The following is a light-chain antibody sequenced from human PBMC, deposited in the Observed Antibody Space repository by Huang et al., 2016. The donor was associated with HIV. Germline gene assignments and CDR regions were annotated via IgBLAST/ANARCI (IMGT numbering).Light chain of an antibody. CDR2: GAS. J-gene: IGKJ4*01. CDR1: QSLYSN. V-gene: IGKV3-15*01. Sequence: EIVMTQSPVTLSVSPGERVTLSCRASQSLYSNLDWYQHKPGQAPRVLIPGASTRATGIPARFSGSGSGTEVSLTISSLESEDFAVYYCQQYNDWPLTFGGGTTVDI. CDR3: QQYNDWPLT.